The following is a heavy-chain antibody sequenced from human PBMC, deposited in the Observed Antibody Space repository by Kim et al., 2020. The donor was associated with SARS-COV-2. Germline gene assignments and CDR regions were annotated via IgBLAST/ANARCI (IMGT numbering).Heavy chain of an antibody. CDR1: GFTYSSHG. CDR3: ASDRRYSQYYYYHYVMDV. D-gene: IGHD5-18*01. J-gene: IGHJ6*01. CDR2: IWYDGSNK. Sequence: GGSLRLSCAASGFTYSSHGMHWVRQAPGKGLEWVALIWYDGSNKYYADSVRGRFTISRDNSKKTLYLETNSLRAEDTAVYYCASDRRYSQYYYYHYVMDV. V-gene: IGHV3-33*01.